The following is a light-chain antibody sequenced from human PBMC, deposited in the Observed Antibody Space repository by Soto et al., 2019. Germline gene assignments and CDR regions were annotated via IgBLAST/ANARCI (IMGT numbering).Light chain of an antibody. Sequence: QSALTQPPSASGSPGQSVTISCIGTSSDVGGHNYVSWYQQHPGKAPKLMIYEVSKRPSGVPDRFSGSKCGNTASLTVSGRQAEDEAYYYCTSYGGSNNLLFGGGTKLTVL. CDR2: EVS. CDR1: SSDVGGHNY. J-gene: IGLJ2*01. V-gene: IGLV2-8*01. CDR3: TSYGGSNNLL.